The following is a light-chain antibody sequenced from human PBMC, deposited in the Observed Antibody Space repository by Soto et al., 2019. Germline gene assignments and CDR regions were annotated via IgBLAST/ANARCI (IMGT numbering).Light chain of an antibody. J-gene: IGLJ1*01. Sequence: HSALTQPASVSGSPGQSITISCTGTSSDVGGYNYVSWYQQHPGKAPKLMIYDVSNRPSGVSNRFSGSKSGNTASLTISGLQAEDEADYYCSSYTSSSTLSYVFGTGNKVTV. CDR3: SSYTSSSTLSYV. CDR1: SSDVGGYNY. CDR2: DVS. V-gene: IGLV2-14*01.